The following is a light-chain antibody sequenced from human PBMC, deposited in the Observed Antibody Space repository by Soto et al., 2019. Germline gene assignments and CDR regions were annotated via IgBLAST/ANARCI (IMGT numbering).Light chain of an antibody. V-gene: IGKV3-20*01. CDR2: GAS. CDR3: QQYANSPPWT. J-gene: IGKJ1*01. Sequence: EIVLTQSPGTLSLSPGERATLSCRASQSVSSNYLAWYQHKPGQAPRLLIYGASSRATGIPDRFSGSGSGTDFILTISRLEPYDFAVYFSQQYANSPPWTFGQGTKVEIK. CDR1: QSVSSNY.